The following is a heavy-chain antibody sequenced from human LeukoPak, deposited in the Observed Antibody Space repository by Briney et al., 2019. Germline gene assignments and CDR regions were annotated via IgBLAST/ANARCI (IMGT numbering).Heavy chain of an antibody. CDR3: ARMPHYGDLNYSFDY. D-gene: IGHD4-17*01. J-gene: IGHJ4*02. Sequence: GGSLRLSCAASGFTFSDYTMNWVRQAPGKGLEWVSSISGSGTYIYHGDLVKGRFTISRDNAKNSLYLQMNSLGAEDTALYYCARMPHYGDLNYSFDYGGKRPRFTVPS. CDR2: ISGSGTYI. V-gene: IGHV3-21*01. CDR1: GFTFSDYT.